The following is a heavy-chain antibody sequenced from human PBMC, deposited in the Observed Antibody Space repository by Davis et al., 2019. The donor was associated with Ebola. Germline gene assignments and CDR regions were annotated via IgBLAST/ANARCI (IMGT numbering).Heavy chain of an antibody. CDR3: AKDAQPSSGIAAVLDY. V-gene: IGHV3-30*18. J-gene: IGHJ4*02. D-gene: IGHD6-13*01. Sequence: GESLKISCAASGFTFSSYGMHWVRQAPGKGLEWVAVISYDGSNKYYADSVKGRFTISRDNSKNTLYLQMNSLRAEDTAVNYCAKDAQPSSGIAAVLDYWGQGTLVTVSS. CDR1: GFTFSSYG. CDR2: ISYDGSNK.